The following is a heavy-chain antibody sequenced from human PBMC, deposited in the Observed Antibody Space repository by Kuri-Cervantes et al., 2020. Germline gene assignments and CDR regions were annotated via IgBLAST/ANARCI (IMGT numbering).Heavy chain of an antibody. CDR1: GGSFSGYY. J-gene: IGHJ6*02. CDR2: IYHSGST. CDR3: ARDVVVPAAIKATYYYYYGMDV. D-gene: IGHD2-2*01. Sequence: SETLSLTCAVYGGSFSGYYWSWIRQPPGKGLEWIGYIYHSGSTYYNPSLKSRVTISVDRSKNQFSLKLSSVTAADTAVYYCARDVVVPAAIKATYYYYYGMDVWGQGTTVTVSS. V-gene: IGHV4-34*01.